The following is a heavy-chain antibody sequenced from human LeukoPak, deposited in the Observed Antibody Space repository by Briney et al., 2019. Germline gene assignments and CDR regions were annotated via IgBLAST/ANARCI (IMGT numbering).Heavy chain of an antibody. CDR2: ITHSGST. D-gene: IGHD1-1*01. Sequence: SETLSLTCAVYGGSFSGYYWSWIRQPPTKGLEWIGEITHSGSTTYNPSLKSRVTISVDTSKNQFSLKLSSVTAADTAVYYCAIGTGTTDYWGQGTLVTVSS. J-gene: IGHJ4*02. CDR1: GGSFSGYY. CDR3: AIGTGTTDY. V-gene: IGHV4-34*01.